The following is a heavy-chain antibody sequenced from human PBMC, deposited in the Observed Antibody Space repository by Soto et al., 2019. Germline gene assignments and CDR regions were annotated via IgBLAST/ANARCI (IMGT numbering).Heavy chain of an antibody. J-gene: IGHJ4*02. CDR3: VRVGRLGGY. V-gene: IGHV3-7*03. CDR1: GFTFSSYW. D-gene: IGHD3-16*01. CDR2: IREDGSGK. Sequence: GGSLRLSCTASGFTFSSYWMSWVRQAPGKGLGWVANIREDGSGKYYVDSVKGQFSISRDNARNSLYLQMNSLRVEDTAAYYCVRVGRLGGYWGQGALVTVSS.